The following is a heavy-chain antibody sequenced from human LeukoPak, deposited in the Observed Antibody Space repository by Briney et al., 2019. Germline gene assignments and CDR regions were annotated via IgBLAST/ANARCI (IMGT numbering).Heavy chain of an antibody. D-gene: IGHD3-10*01. CDR2: FDPEDGET. J-gene: IGHJ6*02. CDR1: GYTLTELS. Sequence: ASVKVSCKVSGYTLTELSMHWVRQAPGKGLEWMGGFDPEDGETIYAQKFQGRVTMPEDTSTATAYMELSSLRSGHTAVHYCATGGYGSGFYGMDVWGQGTTVTVSS. CDR3: ATGGYGSGFYGMDV. V-gene: IGHV1-24*01.